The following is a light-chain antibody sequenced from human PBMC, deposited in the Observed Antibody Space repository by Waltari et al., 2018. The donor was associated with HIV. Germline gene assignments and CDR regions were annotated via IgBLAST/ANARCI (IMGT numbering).Light chain of an antibody. J-gene: IGLJ3*02. V-gene: IGLV2-14*01. CDR2: EVS. CDR1: SSDVAGYNY. Sequence: QSALTQPASVSGSPGQSITISCTGTSSDVAGYNYVSWYQQHPGKAPNLMIYEVSNRPSGVAIRFSGSKSGNTASLTISGLQAEDEADYYCSSYTSSTFWVFGGGTKLTVL. CDR3: SSYTSSTFWV.